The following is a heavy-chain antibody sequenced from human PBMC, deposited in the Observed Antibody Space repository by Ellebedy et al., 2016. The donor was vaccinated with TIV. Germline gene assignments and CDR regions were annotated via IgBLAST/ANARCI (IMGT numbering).Heavy chain of an antibody. D-gene: IGHD3-9*01. Sequence: ASVKVSCXASGYTFSTYGISWLRQALGQGLEWMAWISAYNGNTKYGHNFQDRVTVTTDTSTSVVYMELRSLRSDDTALYYCARHFDMGDGDAMDVWGQGTTVTVSS. V-gene: IGHV1-18*01. CDR3: ARHFDMGDGDAMDV. J-gene: IGHJ6*02. CDR1: GYTFSTYG. CDR2: ISAYNGNT.